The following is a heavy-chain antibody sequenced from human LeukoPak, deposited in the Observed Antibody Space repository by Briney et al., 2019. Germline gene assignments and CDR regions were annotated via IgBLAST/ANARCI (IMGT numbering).Heavy chain of an antibody. CDR1: GDSISRYH. D-gene: IGHD3/OR15-3a*01. CDR2: VSYRGRT. J-gene: IGHJ6*03. Sequence: SETLSLTCTVSGDSISRYHWSWVRQPPGKGLEWIGYVSYRGRTSYNPSLKSRVTISLDTSWNQFSLKLNSVTAADTAVYYCARNPGWTGYESYFYYYMDVWGKGTTVTVSS. CDR3: ARNPGWTGYESYFYYYMDV. V-gene: IGHV4-59*01.